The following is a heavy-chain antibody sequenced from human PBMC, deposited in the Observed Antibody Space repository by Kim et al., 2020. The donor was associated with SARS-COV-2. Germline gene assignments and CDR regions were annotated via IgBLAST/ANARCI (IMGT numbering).Heavy chain of an antibody. D-gene: IGHD3-10*01. V-gene: IGHV3-23*03. Sequence: GGSLRLSCAASGFTFSSYAMSWVRQAPGKGLEWVSVIYSGGSSTYYADSVKGRFTISRDNSKNTLYLQMNSLRAEDTAVYYCAKDRRVIWGSGSYIGYFDYWGQGTLVTVSS. CDR1: GFTFSSYA. CDR3: AKDRRVIWGSGSYIGYFDY. J-gene: IGHJ4*02. CDR2: IYSGGSST.